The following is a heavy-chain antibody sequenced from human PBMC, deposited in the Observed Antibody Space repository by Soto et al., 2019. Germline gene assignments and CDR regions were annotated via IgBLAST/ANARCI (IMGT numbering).Heavy chain of an antibody. V-gene: IGHV3-33*01. CDR3: ARDRGRATIIRGVIGHYYGMDV. J-gene: IGHJ6*02. D-gene: IGHD3-10*01. CDR1: GFTFSIYG. Sequence: QVQLVESGGGVVQPGRSLRLSCAATGFTFSIYGMHWVRQAPGKGLEWVALIWYDGSNKYYADSVKGRFTISRDNSKNTLYLQMNSLRAEDTAVYYCARDRGRATIIRGVIGHYYGMDVWGQGTTVTVSS. CDR2: IWYDGSNK.